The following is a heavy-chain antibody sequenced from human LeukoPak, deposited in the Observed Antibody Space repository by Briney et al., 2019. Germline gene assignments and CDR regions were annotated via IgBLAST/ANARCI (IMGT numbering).Heavy chain of an antibody. J-gene: IGHJ3*02. CDR1: GGSITNYH. CDR2: IYYSGST. CDR3: ARTNAFDI. Sequence: KSSETLSLTCTVSGGSITNYHWSWIRQPPGKGLEWIGYIYYSGSTNYNPSLKSRVTISVDTSKNQFSLRLSSVTAADTAVYYCARTNAFDIWGQGTMVTVSS. V-gene: IGHV4-59*01.